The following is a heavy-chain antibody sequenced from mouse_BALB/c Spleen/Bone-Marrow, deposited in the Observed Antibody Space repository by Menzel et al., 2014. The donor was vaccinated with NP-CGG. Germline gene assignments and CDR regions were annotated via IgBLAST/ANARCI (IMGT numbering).Heavy chain of an antibody. CDR2: INSNGGST. J-gene: IGHJ4*01. Sequence: EVKVVESGGGLVQPGGSLKLSCAASGFTLSNYGMSWVRQTPDKRLELVATINSNGGSTYYPDSVKGRFTISRDNAKNTLDLQMSSLKSEHTAMYYCARENYRYFYAMDYWGQGTSVTVSS. V-gene: IGHV5-6-3*01. CDR3: ARENYRYFYAMDY. CDR1: GFTLSNYG. D-gene: IGHD2-14*01.